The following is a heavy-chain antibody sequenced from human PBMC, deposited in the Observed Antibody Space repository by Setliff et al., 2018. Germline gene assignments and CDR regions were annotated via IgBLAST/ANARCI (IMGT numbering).Heavy chain of an antibody. J-gene: IGHJ4*02. Sequence: SETLSLTCAASGGTFTYYYWTWIRQSPAKGLEWIGEITHTGTTGSTKYNPSLKSRVTMSIDTSKNQFSLMVTSVTAADTAVYYCARGRNIASRLLDSWDQGTLVTVSS. CDR3: ARGRNIASRLLDS. D-gene: IGHD6-6*01. CDR1: GGTFTYYY. V-gene: IGHV4-34*01. CDR2: ITHTGTTGST.